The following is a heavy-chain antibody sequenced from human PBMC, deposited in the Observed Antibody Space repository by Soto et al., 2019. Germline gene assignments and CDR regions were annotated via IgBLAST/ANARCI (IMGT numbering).Heavy chain of an antibody. J-gene: IGHJ6*02. CDR3: AREFYDILTGSLDGMDV. Sequence: PSETLSLTCTVSGGSISSGGYYWSWIRQHPGKGLEWIGYIYYSGSTYYNPSLKSRVTISVDTSKNQFSLKLSSVTAADTAVYYCAREFYDILTGSLDGMDVWGQGTTVTVSS. D-gene: IGHD3-9*01. CDR2: IYYSGST. CDR1: GGSISSGGYY. V-gene: IGHV4-31*03.